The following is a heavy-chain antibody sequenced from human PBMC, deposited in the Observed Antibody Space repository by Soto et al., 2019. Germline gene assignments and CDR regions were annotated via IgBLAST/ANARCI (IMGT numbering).Heavy chain of an antibody. CDR1: GFNFNNYA. J-gene: IGHJ4*02. D-gene: IGHD3-16*01. CDR3: ATVLTVTGPGWGRASEY. CDR2: ISSGGGTT. Sequence: PGGSLRLSCETSGFNFNNYAMSWVRQAPGEGLEWVSCISSGGGTTYYADSVKGRFTISRDNARNTVYLQMNTLGAEDTAIYYCATVLTVTGPGWGRASEYWGQEPRFT. V-gene: IGHV3-23*01.